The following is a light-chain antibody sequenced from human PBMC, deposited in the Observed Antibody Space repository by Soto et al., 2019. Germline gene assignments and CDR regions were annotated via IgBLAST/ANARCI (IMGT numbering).Light chain of an antibody. CDR1: ESVHRN. CDR2: YAS. V-gene: IGKV3-15*01. J-gene: IGKJ3*01. Sequence: EMVMTQSPATLSVSPGERVTLSCRASESVHRNLAWYQQKPGQGPSLLIYYASTRATGVPDRFTGSGSGTEFTLTISSLQAEDFAVYPCQPYSNLPPTFGPGTKVEIK. CDR3: QPYSNLPPT.